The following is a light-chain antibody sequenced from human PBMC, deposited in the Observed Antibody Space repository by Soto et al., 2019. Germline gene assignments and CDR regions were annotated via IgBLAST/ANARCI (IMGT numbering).Light chain of an antibody. Sequence: QSVLTQAACVSGSPGQSITISCAGTSGDVGSYNYVSWYQQHPGKAPKLIIYEVSNRPSGVSNHFSGSKYGNTASLTISGLQAEDEADYYCSSYKRSSASVFAAWPKANVL. CDR3: SSYKRSSASV. CDR2: EVS. J-gene: IGLJ1*01. V-gene: IGLV2-14*01. CDR1: SGDVGSYNY.